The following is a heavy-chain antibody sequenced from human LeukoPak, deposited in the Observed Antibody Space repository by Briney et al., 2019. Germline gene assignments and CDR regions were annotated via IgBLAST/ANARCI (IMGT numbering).Heavy chain of an antibody. CDR3: AKDGQLWAHDAFDI. J-gene: IGHJ3*02. Sequence: GGSLRLSCAASGFTFSSYSMNWVRQAPGRGLEWVSAISHSGDRTYYADSLKGRFTTSRDNSKNTLYLQMNSLRAEDTAVYYCAKDGQLWAHDAFDIWGQGTMVTVSS. CDR1: GFTFSSYS. CDR2: ISHSGDRT. D-gene: IGHD5-18*01. V-gene: IGHV3-23*01.